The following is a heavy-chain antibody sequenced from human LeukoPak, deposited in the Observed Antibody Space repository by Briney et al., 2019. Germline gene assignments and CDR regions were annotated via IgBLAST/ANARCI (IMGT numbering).Heavy chain of an antibody. Sequence: GGSLRLSCAASGFTFSSYSMNWVRQAPGKGLEWVSAISGSGGSTYYAASVKGRFTISRDTSKNTLYLQMNSLRAEDTAVYCCAKEKGYYDSSGYYYFDYWGQGTLVTVSS. CDR1: GFTFSSYS. CDR2: ISGSGGST. CDR3: AKEKGYYDSSGYYYFDY. V-gene: IGHV3-23*01. D-gene: IGHD3-22*01. J-gene: IGHJ4*02.